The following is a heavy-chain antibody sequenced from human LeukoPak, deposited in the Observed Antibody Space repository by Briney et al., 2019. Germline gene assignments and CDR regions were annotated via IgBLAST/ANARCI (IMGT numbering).Heavy chain of an antibody. J-gene: IGHJ4*02. CDR1: GFTVSRNY. Sequence: GGSLRLSCAASGFTVSRNYMSWVRQAPGKGLEWVSVIYSGGGTYYVDSVKGRFTISRDNSKNTLYLQTNSLTVEDTAVYYCAKGNDFWSAYYLDYWGQGTLVTVSS. V-gene: IGHV3-53*01. D-gene: IGHD3-3*01. CDR3: AKGNDFWSAYYLDY. CDR2: IYSGGGT.